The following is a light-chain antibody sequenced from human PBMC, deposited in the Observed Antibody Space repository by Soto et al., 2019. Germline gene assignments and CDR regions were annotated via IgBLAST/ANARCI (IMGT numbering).Light chain of an antibody. V-gene: IGLV2-14*01. CDR1: SSDVGGYDY. CDR2: EVS. J-gene: IGLJ1*01. Sequence: QSALTQPASVSGSPGQSITISCTGTSSDVGGYDYVSWYQQHPGKAPKVMIFEVSNRPSGVSNRFSGSKSGNTASLTISGLQPEDEADYYCSSYTIGNTRGGVFGSGTKLTVL. CDR3: SSYTIGNTRGGV.